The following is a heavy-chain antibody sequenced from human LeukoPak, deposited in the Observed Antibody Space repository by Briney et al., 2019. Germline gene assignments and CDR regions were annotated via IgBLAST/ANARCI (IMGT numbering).Heavy chain of an antibody. Sequence: SETLPLTCAVYGGSFSGYYWSWIRQPPGKGLEWIGEINHSGSTNYNPSLKSRVTISVDTSKNQFSLKLSSVTAADTAVYYCARGWYSSSWFDYWGQGTLVTVSS. D-gene: IGHD6-13*01. CDR3: ARGWYSSSWFDY. J-gene: IGHJ4*02. V-gene: IGHV4-34*01. CDR2: INHSGST. CDR1: GGSFSGYY.